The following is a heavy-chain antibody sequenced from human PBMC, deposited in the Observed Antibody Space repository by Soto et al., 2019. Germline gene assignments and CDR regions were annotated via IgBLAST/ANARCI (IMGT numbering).Heavy chain of an antibody. J-gene: IGHJ4*02. CDR1: GFTFSSYA. CDR2: ISGSGGTT. CDR3: AKEPTKYCSGGSCYSGYFDY. V-gene: IGHV3-23*01. Sequence: GGSLRLSCAASGFTFSSYAMSWVRQAPGKGLEWVSAISGSGGTTYHADSVKGRFTISRDNSKNTLYLQMNSLRAEDTAVYYCAKEPTKYCSGGSCYSGYFDYWGQGTLVTVSS. D-gene: IGHD2-15*01.